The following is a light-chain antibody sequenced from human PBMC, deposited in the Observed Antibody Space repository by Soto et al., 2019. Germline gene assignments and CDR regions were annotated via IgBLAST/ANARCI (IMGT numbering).Light chain of an antibody. Sequence: QSALTQPASVSGSPGQSITISCTGTSSDVGGYNYVSWYQQHPGKAPKLMIYEVSNRPSGVSNRFSGSKSGNTASLTISGLQAEDEADYSCSSYTSSSNHYVFGTGTKLTVL. J-gene: IGLJ1*01. CDR1: SSDVGGYNY. CDR3: SSYTSSSNHYV. V-gene: IGLV2-14*01. CDR2: EVS.